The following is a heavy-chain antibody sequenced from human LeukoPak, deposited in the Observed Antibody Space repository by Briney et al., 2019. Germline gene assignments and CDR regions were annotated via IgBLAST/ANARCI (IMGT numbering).Heavy chain of an antibody. CDR3: ARDITVTDPDAFDI. CDR1: GFTFRSYA. J-gene: IGHJ3*02. D-gene: IGHD4-17*01. V-gene: IGHV3-23*01. CDR2: ISGSGSST. Sequence: GGSLRLSCAASGFTFRSYAMSWVRQAPGKGLEWVSGISGSGSSTYYADSVKGRFTISRDNSKNTLYLQVNSLRAEDTAVYYCARDITVTDPDAFDIWGQGTMVTVSS.